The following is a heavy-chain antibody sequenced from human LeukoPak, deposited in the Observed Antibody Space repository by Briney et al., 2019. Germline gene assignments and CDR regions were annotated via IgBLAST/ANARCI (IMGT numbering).Heavy chain of an antibody. CDR2: IYYSGST. CDR1: GGSISSSSYY. Sequence: SETLSLTCTVSGGSISSSSYYWGWIRQPPGKGLEWIGSIYYSGSTYYNPSLKSRVTMSIDTSKNQFSLKLSSVTAADTAIYYCARDAKYYFGSRTYFFFEYWGQGTLLTVSS. J-gene: IGHJ4*02. V-gene: IGHV4-39*07. D-gene: IGHD3-10*01. CDR3: ARDAKYYFGSRTYFFFEY.